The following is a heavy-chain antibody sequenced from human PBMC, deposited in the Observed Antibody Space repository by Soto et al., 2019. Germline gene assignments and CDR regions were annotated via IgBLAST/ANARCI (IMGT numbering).Heavy chain of an antibody. D-gene: IGHD2-2*01. Sequence: SETLSLTCAVYGGSFSGYYWSWIRQPPGKGLEWIGEINHSGSTNYNPSLKSRVTISVDTSKNQFSLKLSSVTAADTAVYYCARRGYCSSTSCYPSNFDYWGQGTLVTVS. V-gene: IGHV4-34*01. CDR2: INHSGST. CDR1: GGSFSGYY. CDR3: ARRGYCSSTSCYPSNFDY. J-gene: IGHJ4*02.